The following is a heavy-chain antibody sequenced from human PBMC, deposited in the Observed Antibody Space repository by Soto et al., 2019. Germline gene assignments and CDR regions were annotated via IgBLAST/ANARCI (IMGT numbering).Heavy chain of an antibody. V-gene: IGHV3-23*01. CDR2: ISGSGGST. CDR1: GFTFSSYA. CDR3: AKDHDFWSDNFDY. Sequence: PGVSLSLSCAASGFTFSSYAMSWVRQAPGKGLEWVSAISGSGGSTYYADSVKGRFTISRDNSKNTLYLQMNSLRAEDTAVYYCAKDHDFWSDNFDYWGQGTLVTVSS. D-gene: IGHD3-3*01. J-gene: IGHJ4*02.